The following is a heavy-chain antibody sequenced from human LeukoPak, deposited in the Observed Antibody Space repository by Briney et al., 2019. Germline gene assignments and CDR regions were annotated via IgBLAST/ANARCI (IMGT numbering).Heavy chain of an antibody. J-gene: IGHJ4*02. CDR1: GFTFSSND. D-gene: IGHD1-26*01. Sequence: GGSLRLSCAASGFTFSSNDMHWVGQPTGKGLEWVSGIGFGGDTYYSGSVKGRFTISRDNAKNSSDLQMNSLRAGDTAVYYCTRGGRSAPFDYWGQGTLVTVSS. CDR3: TRGGRSAPFDY. V-gene: IGHV3-13*04. CDR2: IGFGGDT.